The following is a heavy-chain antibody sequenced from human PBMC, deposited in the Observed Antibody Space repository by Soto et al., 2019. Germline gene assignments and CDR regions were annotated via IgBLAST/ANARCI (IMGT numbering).Heavy chain of an antibody. V-gene: IGHV3-7*01. Sequence: GGSLRLSCAASGFTFSSYWMSWVRQAPGKGLEWVANIKQDGSEKYYVDSVKGRFTISRDNAKNSLYLQMNSLRAEDTAVYYCAGIDSSGYYKRHDAFDIWGQGTMVTVSS. CDR2: IKQDGSEK. D-gene: IGHD3-22*01. CDR3: AGIDSSGYYKRHDAFDI. J-gene: IGHJ3*02. CDR1: GFTFSSYW.